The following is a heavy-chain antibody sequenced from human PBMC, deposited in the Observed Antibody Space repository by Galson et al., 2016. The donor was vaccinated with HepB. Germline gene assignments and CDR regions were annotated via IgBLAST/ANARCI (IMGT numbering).Heavy chain of an antibody. J-gene: IGHJ6*04. CDR3: AKVAITFGGIRYALDV. CDR2: INWNSGSI. V-gene: IGHV3-9*01. D-gene: IGHD3-16*01. Sequence: SLRLSCAASGFSFENYAMHWVRQAPGKGLEWVSGINWNSGSIEYADSVTGRFTISRDNAKKSLYLEMNSLRPADTAMYYCAKVAITFGGIRYALDVWGRGTAVTVSS. CDR1: GFSFENYA.